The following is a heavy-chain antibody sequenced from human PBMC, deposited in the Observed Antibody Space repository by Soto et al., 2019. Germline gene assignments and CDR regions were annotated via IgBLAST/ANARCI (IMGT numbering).Heavy chain of an antibody. Sequence: QVQLVESGGGVVQPGRSLRLSCAASGFTLSSYAMHWVRQAPGKGLEWVAVLSYDGSNKYYTDSVKGRSTISRDNSKNTLYLQMNALRAEDTAVYHCARGKTYVYGSYYFDYWGQGTLVTVSS. V-gene: IGHV3-30-3*01. CDR2: LSYDGSNK. CDR3: ARGKTYVYGSYYFDY. CDR1: GFTLSSYA. J-gene: IGHJ4*02. D-gene: IGHD4-17*01.